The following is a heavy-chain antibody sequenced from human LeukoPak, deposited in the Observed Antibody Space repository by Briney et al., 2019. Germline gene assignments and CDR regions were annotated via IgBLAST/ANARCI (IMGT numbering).Heavy chain of an antibody. CDR1: GFTFSSYW. CDR2: IKQDGSEK. Sequence: PGGSLRLSCAASGFTFSSYWMSWVRQAPGKGLEWVANIKQDGSEKYYVDSVKGRFTISRDNAKNSLYLQMNSLRAEDTAVYYCAKAWCSSTSCYYYYGMDVWGQGTTVTVSS. D-gene: IGHD2-2*01. J-gene: IGHJ6*02. CDR3: AKAWCSSTSCYYYYGMDV. V-gene: IGHV3-7*03.